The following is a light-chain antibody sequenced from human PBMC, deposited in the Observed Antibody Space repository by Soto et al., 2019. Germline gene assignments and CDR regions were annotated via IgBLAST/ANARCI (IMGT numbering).Light chain of an antibody. CDR2: DVS. CDR3: CSYAGSYTIGV. V-gene: IGLV2-11*01. J-gene: IGLJ1*01. CDR1: SSDVGGYNY. Sequence: QSVLTQPRSVSGSPGQSVTISCTGTSSDVGGYNYVSWYQQHPGKAPKLMIYDVSKRPSGVPDRFSGSKSGNTASLTISGLQAEDEADYYCCSYAGSYTIGVFGLGTKVTVI.